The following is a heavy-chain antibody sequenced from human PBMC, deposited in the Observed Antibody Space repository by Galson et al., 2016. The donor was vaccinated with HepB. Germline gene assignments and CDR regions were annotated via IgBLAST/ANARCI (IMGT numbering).Heavy chain of an antibody. D-gene: IGHD2-21*01. CDR1: SGSISSSRYY. CDR3: ASHCGGDCYNNLADAFDI. V-gene: IGHV4-39*01. CDR2: VYYSGTA. J-gene: IGHJ3*02. Sequence: ETLSLTCTVSSGSISSSRYYWGWIRQPPGKGLEWIGSVYYSGTAYYGPSLKSRVSISVDTSKNQFSLRLSSVTAGDTAVYFCASHCGGDCYNNLADAFDIWGRGTMVTVSS.